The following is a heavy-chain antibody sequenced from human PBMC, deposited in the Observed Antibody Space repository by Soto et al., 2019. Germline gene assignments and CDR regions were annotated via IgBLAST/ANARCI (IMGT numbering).Heavy chain of an antibody. V-gene: IGHV4-34*01. J-gene: IGHJ6*02. CDR2: IKHSGST. Sequence: SETLSLTCAVYGGSISGYYWSWIRQPPGKGLEWIGEIKHSGSTNYNPSLKSRVTISVDTSKNQFSLKLSSVTAADTAVYYCARGRVGYCSSTSCYPWGYYYYYYGMDVWGQGTTVTVSS. CDR1: GGSISGYY. CDR3: ARGRVGYCSSTSCYPWGYYYYYYGMDV. D-gene: IGHD2-2*01.